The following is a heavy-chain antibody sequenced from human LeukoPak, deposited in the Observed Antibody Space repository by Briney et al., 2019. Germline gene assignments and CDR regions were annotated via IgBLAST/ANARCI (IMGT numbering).Heavy chain of an antibody. Sequence: PSDTLSLTCAVSGYSISTSSWWGWIRQAPGKGLGWIGYIYYSGTTYYSPSLKSRVTMSVDTSKNQFSLRLGSVTAVDTAVYYCARNDLESSGFDYWSQGTLVTVSS. CDR1: GYSISTSSW. V-gene: IGHV4-28*01. J-gene: IGHJ4*02. CDR2: IYYSGTT. CDR3: ARNDLESSGFDY. D-gene: IGHD3-22*01.